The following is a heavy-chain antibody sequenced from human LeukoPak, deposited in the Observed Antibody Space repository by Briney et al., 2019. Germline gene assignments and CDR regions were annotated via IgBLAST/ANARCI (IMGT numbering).Heavy chain of an antibody. Sequence: SETLSLTCTVSGGSISSYYWSWIRQPAGKGLEWIGRIHTSGSTNYNPSLKSRVTMSVDTSKNQFSLKLSSVTAADTAVHYCARVICSGGSCRFDYWGQGTLVTVSS. D-gene: IGHD2-15*01. CDR1: GGSISSYY. CDR3: ARVICSGGSCRFDY. J-gene: IGHJ4*02. V-gene: IGHV4-4*07. CDR2: IHTSGST.